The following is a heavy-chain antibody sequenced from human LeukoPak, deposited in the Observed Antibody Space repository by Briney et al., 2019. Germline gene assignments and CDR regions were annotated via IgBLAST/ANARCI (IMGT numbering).Heavy chain of an antibody. D-gene: IGHD4-11*01. Sequence: PGASVKVSCKASGFTFTSYYMHWVRQAPGQGLEWMGGIIPIFGTANYAQKFQGRVTITAGESTSTAYMELSSLRSEDTAVYYCARNGYSNYGVLWGQGTLVTLSS. CDR1: GFTFTSYY. CDR2: IIPIFGTA. V-gene: IGHV1-69*13. CDR3: ARNGYSNYGVL. J-gene: IGHJ4*02.